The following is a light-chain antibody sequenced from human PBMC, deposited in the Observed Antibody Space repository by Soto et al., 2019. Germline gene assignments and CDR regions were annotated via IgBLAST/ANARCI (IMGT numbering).Light chain of an antibody. V-gene: IGKV3-20*01. J-gene: IGKJ1*01. Sequence: EIVLTQSPGTLSLSAGERATLSCRASQSVSNNYFAWYQQKPGQAPRLLIHGASRRATGIPDRFSGSGSGTDFTLTISRLEPEDFAVYYCQQYGSSPRTLGQGTKVEI. CDR1: QSVSNNY. CDR3: QQYGSSPRT. CDR2: GAS.